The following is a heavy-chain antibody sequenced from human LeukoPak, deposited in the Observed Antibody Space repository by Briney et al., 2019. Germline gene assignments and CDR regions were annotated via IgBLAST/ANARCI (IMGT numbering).Heavy chain of an antibody. J-gene: IGHJ3*02. V-gene: IGHV1-18*01. CDR2: INSYNGNT. CDR3: ARQITMIVVVINDPFDI. CDR1: GYTFTSYG. D-gene: IGHD3-22*01. Sequence: ASVKVSCKASGYTFTSYGISWVRQAPGQGLEWVGWINSYNGNTNYAQKLQGRVTLTTDTSTSTAYMELRSLRSDDTAVYYCARQITMIVVVINDPFDIWGQGTMVTVSS.